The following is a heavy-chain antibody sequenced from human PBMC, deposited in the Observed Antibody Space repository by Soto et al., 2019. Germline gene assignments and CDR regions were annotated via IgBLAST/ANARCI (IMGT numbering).Heavy chain of an antibody. Sequence: GASVKVSCKASGYIFTSYGISWVRQAPGQGLEWMGWISAYNGNTNYAQKLQGRVTMTTDTSTSTAYMELRSLRSDDTAVYYCARDRVQLWPRVDYSGMHVWGQGTTVTVSS. CDR1: GYIFTSYG. J-gene: IGHJ6*02. CDR3: ARDRVQLWPRVDYSGMHV. D-gene: IGHD5-18*01. CDR2: ISAYNGNT. V-gene: IGHV1-18*01.